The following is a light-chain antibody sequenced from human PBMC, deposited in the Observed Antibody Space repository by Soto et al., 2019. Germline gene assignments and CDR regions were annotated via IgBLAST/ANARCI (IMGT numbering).Light chain of an antibody. CDR2: DAS. CDR1: QSVSTY. CDR3: HQRTNWLYT. J-gene: IGKJ2*01. Sequence: EIVLTQSPATLYLSPGERATLSCRASQSVSTYLAWYQQKPGQAPRLLILDASNRASGVPARFSGSGSGTDFTLTISSLKPEEFAVYYCHQRTNWLYTFGQGTKLEIK. V-gene: IGKV3-11*01.